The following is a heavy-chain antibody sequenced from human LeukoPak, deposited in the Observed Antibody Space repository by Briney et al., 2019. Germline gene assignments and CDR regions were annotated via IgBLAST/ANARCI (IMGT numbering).Heavy chain of an antibody. D-gene: IGHD1-1*01. Sequence: QTGGSLRLSCAASGFTFSSYAMSWVRQAPGKGLEWVSAISGSGGSTYYADSVKGRFTISRDNSKNTLYLQMNSLRAEDTAVYYCARTYGKGYYFDYWGQGTLVTVSS. CDR3: ARTYGKGYYFDY. CDR1: GFTFSSYA. V-gene: IGHV3-23*01. J-gene: IGHJ4*02. CDR2: ISGSGGST.